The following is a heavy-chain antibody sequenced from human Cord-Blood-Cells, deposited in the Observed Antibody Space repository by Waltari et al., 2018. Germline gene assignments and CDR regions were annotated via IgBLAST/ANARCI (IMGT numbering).Heavy chain of an antibody. CDR3: ASCGPKTGTTFYNWFDP. V-gene: IGHV1-69*01. Sequence: QVQLVQSGAEVKKPGSSVKVSCKASGGTFSSYAISWVRQAPGQGLEWMGEILPIVGTANYTQKFQGRVAITADESTSTAYMELSSLRSEDTAGYYCASCGPKTGTTFYNWFDPWGQGTLVTVSS. J-gene: IGHJ5*02. D-gene: IGHD1-7*01. CDR2: ILPIVGTA. CDR1: GGTFSSYA.